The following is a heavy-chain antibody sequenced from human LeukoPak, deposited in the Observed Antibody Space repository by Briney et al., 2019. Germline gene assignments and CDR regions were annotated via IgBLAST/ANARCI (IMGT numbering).Heavy chain of an antibody. CDR1: GGSFSGYY. CDR3: ARDGYARRSCYYYGMDV. CDR2: INHSGST. V-gene: IGHV4-34*01. Sequence: SETLSLTCAVYGGSFSGYYWSWIRQPPGKGLEWIWEINHSGSTNYNRSLKSRVTISVDTSKNQFPLKLSSVTAADTAVYYCARDGYARRSCYYYGMDVWGQGTTVTVSS. J-gene: IGHJ6*02. D-gene: IGHD5-12*01.